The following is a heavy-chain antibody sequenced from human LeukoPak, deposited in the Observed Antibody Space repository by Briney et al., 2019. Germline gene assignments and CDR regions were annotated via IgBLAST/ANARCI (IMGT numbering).Heavy chain of an antibody. D-gene: IGHD3-16*02. CDR2: INPISGAT. V-gene: IGHV1-46*01. J-gene: IGHJ4*02. Sequence: ASVKVSCKTSGYTFTRYYMQWVRQAPGHGLEWMGIINPISGATDYAQKFQVRVTMTRDTSTSTVYMELSSLRSEDTAMYYCARLPYRDGVAQDYWGQGTLVTVSS. CDR1: GYTFTRYY. CDR3: ARLPYRDGVAQDY.